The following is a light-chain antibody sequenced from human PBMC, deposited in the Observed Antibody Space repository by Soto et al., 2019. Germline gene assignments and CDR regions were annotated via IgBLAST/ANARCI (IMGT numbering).Light chain of an antibody. J-gene: IGKJ5*01. V-gene: IGKV3-15*01. CDR3: QHIKSNPIT. CDR2: GAS. CDR1: QTVSEN. Sequence: EVVMTQAPANLSLSQGAGAALSCWASQTVSENLDWYQQKPGQAPRLLIYGASARALGIPARFTGSGSGTDFTLTISGLEPEDFAIYYCQHIKSNPITFGQGTRLEIK.